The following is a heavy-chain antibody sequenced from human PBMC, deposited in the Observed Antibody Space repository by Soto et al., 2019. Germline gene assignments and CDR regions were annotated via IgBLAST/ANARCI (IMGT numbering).Heavy chain of an antibody. D-gene: IGHD3-22*01. J-gene: IGHJ4*02. CDR2: ISYDGGSK. CDR1: GFTFSTYG. CDR3: AKDPLAMTVVVADYFDS. Sequence: QVQLVESGGGVVQPGKSLRLSCAASGFTFSTYGIHWVRQAPGKGLEWVALISYDGGSKYYGDSVNGRFIISRDNSHKTVSLQMNRLRADDPAVYFCAKDPLAMTVVVADYFDSWGQGTLVTVSS. V-gene: IGHV3-30*18.